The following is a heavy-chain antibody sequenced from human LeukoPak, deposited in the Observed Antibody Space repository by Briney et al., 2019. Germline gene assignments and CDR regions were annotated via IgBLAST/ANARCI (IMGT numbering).Heavy chain of an antibody. CDR3: ANPPTVTTFHN. V-gene: IGHV3-74*01. Sequence: GGSLRLSCAASGFTFSNYWMHWVRQAPGKGLVWVSHITEDGASTTYADSVKGRFTISRDNSKNTLYLQMNSLRAEDTALYYCANPPTVTTFHNWGQGTLVTVSS. CDR1: GFTFSNYW. CDR2: ITEDGAST. J-gene: IGHJ4*02. D-gene: IGHD4-11*01.